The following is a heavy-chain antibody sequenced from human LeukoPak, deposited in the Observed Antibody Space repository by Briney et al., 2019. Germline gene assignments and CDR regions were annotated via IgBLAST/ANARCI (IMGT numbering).Heavy chain of an antibody. CDR3: ARDGHYDILTGYPFDY. J-gene: IGHJ4*02. Sequence: ASVKVSCKASGYTFTSYYMHWVRQAPGQGLEWMGGIIPIFGTANYAQKFQGRVTITADKSTSTAYMELSSLRSEDTAVYYCARDGHYDILTGYPFDYWGQGTLVTVSS. V-gene: IGHV1-69*06. CDR1: GYTFTSYY. D-gene: IGHD3-9*01. CDR2: IIPIFGTA.